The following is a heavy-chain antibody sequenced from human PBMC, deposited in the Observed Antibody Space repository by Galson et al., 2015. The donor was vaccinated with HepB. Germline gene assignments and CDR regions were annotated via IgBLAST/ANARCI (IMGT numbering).Heavy chain of an antibody. D-gene: IGHD6-13*01. CDR3: AREKSSSAPNFDY. CDR1: GFSLSTYGMR. V-gene: IGHV2-70*04. J-gene: IGHJ4*02. Sequence: PALVKPTQTLTLTCTFSGFSLSTYGMRVSWIRQSPGKALEWLARIDWDDDKFYSTSLKTRLTISKDTSKNQVVLTMANADPVDTATYFCAREKSSSAPNFDYWGQGTLVTVSS. CDR2: IDWDDDK.